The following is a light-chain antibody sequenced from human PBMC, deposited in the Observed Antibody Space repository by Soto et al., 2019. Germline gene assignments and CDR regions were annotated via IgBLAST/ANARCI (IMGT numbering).Light chain of an antibody. CDR2: GNN. CDR1: SSDVGSYNY. Sequence: QSALTQPASVSGSPGQSITISCTGTSSDVGSYNYVSWYQQHPGKAPKLLIYGNNNRPSGVPDRFSGSKSGTSASLAITGLQAEDEADYYCPSQDNSLSGSRVFGTGTKVTVL. CDR3: PSQDNSLSGSRV. V-gene: IGLV2-14*03. J-gene: IGLJ1*01.